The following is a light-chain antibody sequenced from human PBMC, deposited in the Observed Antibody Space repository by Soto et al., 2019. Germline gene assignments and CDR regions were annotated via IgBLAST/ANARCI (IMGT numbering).Light chain of an antibody. V-gene: IGKV2-28*01. CDR2: LTS. Sequence: DLVMTQSPLSLPVTPGEPASISCRSSQSLLHSNGYKYLNWYLQKPGQSPLLLIYLTSTRASGVXDXXSCSVSGTDFTLKISKVEADDVGVYYCMQALQSPFTFGPGTKVYIK. CDR1: QSLLHSNGYKY. J-gene: IGKJ3*01. CDR3: MQALQSPFT.